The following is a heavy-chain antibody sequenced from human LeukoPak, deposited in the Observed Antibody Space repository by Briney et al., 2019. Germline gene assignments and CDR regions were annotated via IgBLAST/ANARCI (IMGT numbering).Heavy chain of an antibody. V-gene: IGHV1-18*01. D-gene: IGHD5-18*01. CDR2: ISAYNVNT. Sequence: ASVKVSCKASGYTFTSFGISWVRQAPGQGLEWMGWISAYNVNTRSAQKFQGKVTMTTDTSTSTAYMELRSLRSDDTAVFYCVRDLGVDTSMIFFAFWGQGTLVTVSS. CDR1: GYTFTSFG. CDR3: VRDLGVDTSMIFFAF. J-gene: IGHJ4*02.